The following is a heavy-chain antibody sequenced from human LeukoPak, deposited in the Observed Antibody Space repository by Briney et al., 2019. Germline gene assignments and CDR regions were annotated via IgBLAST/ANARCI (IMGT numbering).Heavy chain of an antibody. CDR1: GFTFSSYA. J-gene: IGHJ4*02. CDR3: AKHYRGAAAARPYFDY. Sequence: PEGSLRLSCAASGFTFSSYAMSWVRQAPGKGLEWVSAISGSGGSTYYADSVKGRFTISRDNPKNTLYLQMNSLRAEDTAVYYCAKHYRGAAAARPYFDYWGQGTLVTVSS. D-gene: IGHD6-13*01. CDR2: ISGSGGST. V-gene: IGHV3-23*01.